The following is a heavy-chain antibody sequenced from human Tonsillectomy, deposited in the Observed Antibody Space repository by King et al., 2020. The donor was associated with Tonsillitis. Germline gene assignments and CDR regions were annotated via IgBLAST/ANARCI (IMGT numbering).Heavy chain of an antibody. V-gene: IGHV3-30*02. CDR1: GFTFSSYG. Sequence: VQLVESGGGVVQPGGSLRLSCAASGFTFSSYGMHWVRQAPGKGLEWVTFIRHDGSNKYYADSVKGRFTISKDNSKNTLYLQMHSLRAEDTAVYYCAKDPTGGWFGAELNYFDYWGQGTLVTVSS. J-gene: IGHJ4*02. CDR3: AKDPTGGWFGAELNYFDY. CDR2: IRHDGSNK. D-gene: IGHD3-10*01.